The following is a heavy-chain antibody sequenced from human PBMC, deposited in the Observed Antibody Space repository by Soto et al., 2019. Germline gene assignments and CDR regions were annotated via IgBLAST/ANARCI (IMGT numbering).Heavy chain of an antibody. J-gene: IGHJ4*02. CDR3: ARDLGQQLVDY. CDR2: ISAYNGNR. Sequence: GASVKVSCKASGYTFTNFGITWVRQAPGQGLEWMGWISAYNGNRNYAQKLQGRVTMTTDTSTSTAYMELRSLRSDDTAVYYCARDLGQQLVDYWGQGTLVTVSS. D-gene: IGHD6-13*01. CDR1: GYTFTNFG. V-gene: IGHV1-18*01.